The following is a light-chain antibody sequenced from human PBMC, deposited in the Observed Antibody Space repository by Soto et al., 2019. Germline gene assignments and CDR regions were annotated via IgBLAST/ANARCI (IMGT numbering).Light chain of an antibody. CDR2: KAS. V-gene: IGKV1-5*03. CDR3: QQYNSYPYT. J-gene: IGKJ2*01. CDR1: QSISSW. Sequence: DIQMTQSPSTLSASVGDRDTITCRASQSISSWLAWYQQKPGKAPKLLIYKASSLESGVPSRFSGSGSGTEFTLTISSLQSDDLATDYCQQYNSYPYTFGQGIKLEIK.